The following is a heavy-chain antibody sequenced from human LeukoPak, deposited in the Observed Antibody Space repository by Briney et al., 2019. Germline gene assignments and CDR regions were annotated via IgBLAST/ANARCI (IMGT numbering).Heavy chain of an antibody. CDR2: MNPNSGNT. Sequence: GASVKVSCKASGYTFTSYDINWVRQATGQGLEWMGWMNPNSGNTGYAQKLQGRVTMTTDTSTSTAYMELRSLRSDDTAVYYCARAGAVVDNWFDPWGQGTLVTVSS. D-gene: IGHD2-15*01. CDR1: GYTFTSYD. J-gene: IGHJ5*02. V-gene: IGHV1-8*02. CDR3: ARAGAVVDNWFDP.